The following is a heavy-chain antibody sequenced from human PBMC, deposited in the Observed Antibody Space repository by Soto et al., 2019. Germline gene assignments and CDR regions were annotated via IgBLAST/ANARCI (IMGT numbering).Heavy chain of an antibody. D-gene: IGHD6-19*01. CDR1: GGTFSSYA. CDR2: IIPIFGTA. CDR3: ARARGNIAVAGEFDY. Sequence: SVKVSCKASGGTFSSYAISWVRQAPGQGLEWMGGIIPIFGTANYAQKFQGRVTITADESTSTAYMELSSLRSEDTAVYYCARARGNIAVAGEFDYWGQGTLVNRLL. V-gene: IGHV1-69*13. J-gene: IGHJ4*02.